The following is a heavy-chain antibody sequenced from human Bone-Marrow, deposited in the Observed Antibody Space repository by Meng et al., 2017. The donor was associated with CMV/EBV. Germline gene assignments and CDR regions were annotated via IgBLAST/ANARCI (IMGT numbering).Heavy chain of an antibody. V-gene: IGHV4-34*01. CDR2: INHSGST. CDR1: GGSFSGYY. J-gene: IGHJ3*02. D-gene: IGHD2-21*01. Sequence: SESLSLTCAVYGGSFSGYYWSWIRQPPGKGLEWIGEINHSGSTNYNPSLKSRVTISVDTSKNQFSLKLSSVTGADTAVYYCARGRVIVVVIAIRDAFDIWGQGTMVTVSS. CDR3: ARGRVIVVVIAIRDAFDI.